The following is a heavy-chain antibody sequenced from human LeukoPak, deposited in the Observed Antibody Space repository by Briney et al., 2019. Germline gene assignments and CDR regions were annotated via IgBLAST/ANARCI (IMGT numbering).Heavy chain of an antibody. CDR3: TRGSQGSGSYYNGVFDP. Sequence: GGSLRLSCVDSGLMFSSYSMNWVRQAPGKGLEWVSSISSSSYYIYHADSVKGRFTIFRDNAKNSLYLQMNSLRDEDTAVYYCTRGSQGSGSYYNGVFDPWGQGTLVIVSS. D-gene: IGHD3-10*01. CDR1: GLMFSSYS. V-gene: IGHV3-21*01. J-gene: IGHJ5*02. CDR2: ISSSSYYI.